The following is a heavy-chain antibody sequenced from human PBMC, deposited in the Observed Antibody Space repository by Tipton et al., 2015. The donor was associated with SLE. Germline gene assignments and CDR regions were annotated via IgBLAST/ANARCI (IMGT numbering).Heavy chain of an antibody. V-gene: IGHV4-39*07. D-gene: IGHD4-11*01. CDR3: ARYPESNYHWFGP. CDR1: GGSISSGSYY. Sequence: TLSLTCTVSGGSISSGSYYWSWIRQPAGKGLEWIGSIYYSGSTYYNPSLKSRVTISVDTSKNQISLKLSSVTAADTAVYYCARYPESNYHWFGPWGQGALVTVSS. CDR2: IYYSGST. J-gene: IGHJ5*02.